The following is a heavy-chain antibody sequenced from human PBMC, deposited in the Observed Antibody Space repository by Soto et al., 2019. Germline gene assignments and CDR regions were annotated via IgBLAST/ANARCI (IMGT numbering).Heavy chain of an antibody. CDR2: MNPNSGGT. Sequence: SVNVSCKDSGYTFSGYYIQWLRQAPGQGLQWMGWMNPNSGGTNSAQKFQGRVTVTRDPPNITADMEQSMLTSADTAVYYCPRSVTEGYCTITGCYTRPLYGMDVSGQGTPVTVSS. J-gene: IGHJ6*02. CDR1: GYTFSGYY. V-gene: IGHV1-2*02. D-gene: IGHD2-2*02. CDR3: PRSVTEGYCTITGCYTRPLYGMDV.